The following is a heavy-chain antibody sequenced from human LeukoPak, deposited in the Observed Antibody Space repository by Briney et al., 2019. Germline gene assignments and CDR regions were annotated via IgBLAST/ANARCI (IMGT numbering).Heavy chain of an antibody. CDR2: IYYSGST. J-gene: IGHJ6*03. CDR1: GGSISSYY. Sequence: ASETLSLTCSVSGGSISSYYWSWIRQPPGKGLEWIGYIYYSGSTNYNPSLKSRVTISVDTSKNQFSLKLSSVTAADTAVYYCAREMKYCSSTSCRRGYYYYMDVWGKGTTVTISS. V-gene: IGHV4-59*01. CDR3: AREMKYCSSTSCRRGYYYYMDV. D-gene: IGHD2-2*01.